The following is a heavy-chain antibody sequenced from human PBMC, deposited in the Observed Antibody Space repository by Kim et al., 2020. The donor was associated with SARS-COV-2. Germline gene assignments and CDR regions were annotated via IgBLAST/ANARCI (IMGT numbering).Heavy chain of an antibody. CDR3: ARHPGASFDF. CDR1: TGSLTNYY. CDR2: VHITGTT. V-gene: IGHV4-4*08. J-gene: IGHJ4*02. Sequence: SETLSLTCTFSTGSLTNYYLSWIRQAPRKGLEWIGYVHITGTTTYNPSFNNRVTISLYTSQSHFSLSLTSVTAADSAVYYCARHPGASFDFWGPGISVTVSS.